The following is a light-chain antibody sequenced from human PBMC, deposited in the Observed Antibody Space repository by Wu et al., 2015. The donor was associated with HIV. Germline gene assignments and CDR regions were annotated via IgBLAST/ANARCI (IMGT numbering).Light chain of an antibody. Sequence: EIVVTQSPATLSVSPGERATPSCRASQSVSTNLAWYQQKPGQAPRLLIYGASTRATGIPARFSGSGSGTKFTLTISSMQSEDFAVYYCHQYNNWPPEVTFGPGTKVDIK. V-gene: IGKV3-15*01. CDR1: QSVSTN. CDR3: HQYNNWPPEVT. CDR2: GAS. J-gene: IGKJ3*01.